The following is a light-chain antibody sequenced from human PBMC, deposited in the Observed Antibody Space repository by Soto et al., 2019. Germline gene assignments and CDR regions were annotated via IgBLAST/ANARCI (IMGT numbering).Light chain of an antibody. CDR1: QSVTTF. CDR3: QQRSNWPWT. Sequence: EIVLTQSPATLSLSPGERATLSCRASQSVTTFLAWYQQKPRQAPRLLISDASDRATGIPARFSGSGSGTDFTLTISSLESEDFAVYYCQQRSNWPWTFGQGTKVEI. V-gene: IGKV3-11*01. CDR2: DAS. J-gene: IGKJ1*01.